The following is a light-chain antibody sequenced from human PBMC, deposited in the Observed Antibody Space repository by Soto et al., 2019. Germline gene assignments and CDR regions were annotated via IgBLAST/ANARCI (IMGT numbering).Light chain of an antibody. CDR3: QSYDSSLSGCVV. CDR1: SSNIGAGYD. Sequence: QSVLTQPPSVSGAPGQRVTISCPGSSSNIGAGYDVRWYQQLPGTAPKLLIYGNSNRPSGVPDRFSGSKSGTSASLAITGLQAEDEADYYCQSYDSSLSGCVVFGGGTKLTVL. V-gene: IGLV1-40*01. CDR2: GNS. J-gene: IGLJ2*01.